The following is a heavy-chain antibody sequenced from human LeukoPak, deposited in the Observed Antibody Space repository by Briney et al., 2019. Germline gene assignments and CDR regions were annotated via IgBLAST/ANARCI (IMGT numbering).Heavy chain of an antibody. Sequence: GGSLRLSCAASGFSFTTSTMNWVRQAPGKGPEWVSSISSSSSYIYYADSVKGRFTISRDNAKNSLSLQMNSLRAEDTAIYYCARDSYWLGGSIGAFDIWGQGTMVTVSS. V-gene: IGHV3-21*06. CDR1: GFSFTTST. D-gene: IGHD3-10*01. CDR2: ISSSSSYI. J-gene: IGHJ3*02. CDR3: ARDSYWLGGSIGAFDI.